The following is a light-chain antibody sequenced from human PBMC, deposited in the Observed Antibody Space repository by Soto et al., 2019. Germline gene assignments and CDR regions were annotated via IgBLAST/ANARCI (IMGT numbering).Light chain of an antibody. V-gene: IGLV2-14*01. J-gene: IGLJ1*01. Sequence: SALTQPASVSGSPGQSITISCTGTSSDVGGYNYVSWYQQHPGKAPKLMIYEVSNRPSGVSNRFSGSKSGNTASLTISGLQAEDEADYYCSSYTTSSTYVFGTGTQLTVL. CDR1: SSDVGGYNY. CDR3: SSYTTSSTYV. CDR2: EVS.